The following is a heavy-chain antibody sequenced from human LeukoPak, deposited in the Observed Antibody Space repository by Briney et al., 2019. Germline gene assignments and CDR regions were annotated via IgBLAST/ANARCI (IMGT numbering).Heavy chain of an antibody. CDR2: IYYSWST. CDR1: GGTFSSYY. V-gene: IGHV4-59*12. J-gene: IGHJ4*02. D-gene: IGHD5-18*01. Sequence: SETLSLTCTVSGGTFSSYYWSWMRQSPGKGLEWIGYIYYSWSTNYNPSLKSPVTISVDTSKNQFSLRVTSVTAADTAVYYCARRGYSNGSDKWGQGTLVTVSS. CDR3: ARRGYSNGSDK.